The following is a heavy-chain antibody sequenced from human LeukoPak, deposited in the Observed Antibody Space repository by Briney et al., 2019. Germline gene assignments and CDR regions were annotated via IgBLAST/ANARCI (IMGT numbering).Heavy chain of an antibody. V-gene: IGHV3-23*01. CDR2: IGGRGGRT. D-gene: IGHD3-22*01. CDR3: AKRGVVIRVILVGFHKEAYYFDS. Sequence: GGSLRLSCAVSGITLSNYGMSWVRQAPGKGLEWVAGIGGRGGRTNYADSVKGRFTISRDNPKNTLYLQMNSLRAEDTAVYFCAKRGVVIRVILVGFHKEAYYFDSWGQGALVIVSS. CDR1: GITLSNYG. J-gene: IGHJ4*02.